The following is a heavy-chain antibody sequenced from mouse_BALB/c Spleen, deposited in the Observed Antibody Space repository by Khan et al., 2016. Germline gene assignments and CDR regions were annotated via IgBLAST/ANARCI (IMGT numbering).Heavy chain of an antibody. V-gene: IGHV14-1*02. D-gene: IGHD2-3*01. Sequence: VQLKESGVELVRPGALVKLSCKASGFNIKDYYMHWVKQRPEQGLEWIGWIDPENGNTIYDPKFQGKASITADTYSNTAYLQLSSLTSEDTAVYYCALDGSWFAYWGQGTLVTVAA. CDR3: ALDGSWFAY. J-gene: IGHJ3*01. CDR2: IDPENGNT. CDR1: GFNIKDYY.